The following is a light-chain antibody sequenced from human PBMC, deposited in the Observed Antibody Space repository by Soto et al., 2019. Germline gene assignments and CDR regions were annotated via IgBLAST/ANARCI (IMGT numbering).Light chain of an antibody. CDR2: EGS. J-gene: IGLJ2*01. CDR1: SSDVGSYNL. V-gene: IGLV2-23*01. Sequence: QSVLTQPASVSGSPGQSITISCTGTSSDVGSYNLVSWYQQHPGKAPKLMIYEGSKRPSWVSNRFSGSKSGNTASLTISGLQAEDEADYYCCSYAGNSTPVVFGTGTKLTVL. CDR3: CSYAGNSTPVV.